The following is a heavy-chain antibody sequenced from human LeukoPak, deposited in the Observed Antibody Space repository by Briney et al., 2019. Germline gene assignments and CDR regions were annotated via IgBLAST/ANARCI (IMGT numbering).Heavy chain of an antibody. CDR1: GYTFTSYG. V-gene: IGHV1-18*01. CDR3: ANLTYYYDSSGYHYDAFDI. D-gene: IGHD3-22*01. CDR2: ISAYNGNT. J-gene: IGHJ3*02. Sequence: ASVKVSCKASGYTFTSYGISWVRQAPGQGLEWMGWISAYNGNTNYAQKLQGRVTMTTDTSTSTAYMELSSLRSEDTAVYYCANLTYYYDSSGYHYDAFDIWGQGTMVTVSS.